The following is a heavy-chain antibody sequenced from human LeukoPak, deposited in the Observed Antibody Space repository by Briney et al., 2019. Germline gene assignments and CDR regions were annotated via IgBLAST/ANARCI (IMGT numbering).Heavy chain of an antibody. V-gene: IGHV3-30*04. D-gene: IGHD1-1*01. CDR3: ARDAGTDGTYFDC. CDR2: ISYDGSNK. Sequence: GGSLRLSCAASGFIFGAYALHWVRQAPGKGLEWVAVISYDGSNKYYVDSVKGRITISRDNYKNTVYLQMNSLRVEDTAVYYCARDAGTDGTYFDCWGQGTLVTVYS. J-gene: IGHJ4*02. CDR1: GFIFGAYA.